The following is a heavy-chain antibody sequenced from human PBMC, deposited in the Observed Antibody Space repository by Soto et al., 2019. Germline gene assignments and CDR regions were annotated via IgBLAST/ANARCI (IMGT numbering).Heavy chain of an antibody. J-gene: IGHJ4*02. Sequence: ASVKVSCKASGYTFTSYYMHWVRQAPGQGLEWMGIINPSGGSTSYAQKFQGRVTMTRDTSTSTVYMELSSLRSEDTAVYYCARDGEDSVVVVAATSVYFDYWGQGTLVTVSS. V-gene: IGHV1-46*01. CDR2: INPSGGST. CDR3: ARDGEDSVVVVAATSVYFDY. D-gene: IGHD2-15*01. CDR1: GYTFTSYY.